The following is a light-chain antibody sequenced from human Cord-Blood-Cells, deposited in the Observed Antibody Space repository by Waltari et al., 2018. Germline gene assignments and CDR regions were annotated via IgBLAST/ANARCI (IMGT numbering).Light chain of an antibody. J-gene: IGKJ2*01. Sequence: DIQMTQSPSTLSASVGDRVTITCRASQSISSGLAWYQQKPGKAPKLLIYQASMLESGVPSRFSGIGSGTEFTLTISSLQPDDFATYYCQQYNSYMYTFGQGTKLEIK. V-gene: IGKV1-5*03. CDR2: QAS. CDR3: QQYNSYMYT. CDR1: QSISSG.